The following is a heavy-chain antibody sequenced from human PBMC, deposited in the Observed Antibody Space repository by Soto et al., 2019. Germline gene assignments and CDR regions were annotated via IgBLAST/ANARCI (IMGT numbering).Heavy chain of an antibody. J-gene: IGHJ4*02. Sequence: SETLSLTCTVSGGSISSYYWSWIRQPPGKGLEWIGYIYYSGSTNYNPSLKSRVTISVDTSKNQFSLKLSSVTAADTAVYYCARVKYYDSSGQLFDYWGQGTLVTVSS. CDR2: IYYSGST. CDR3: ARVKYYDSSGQLFDY. CDR1: GGSISSYY. V-gene: IGHV4-59*01. D-gene: IGHD3-22*01.